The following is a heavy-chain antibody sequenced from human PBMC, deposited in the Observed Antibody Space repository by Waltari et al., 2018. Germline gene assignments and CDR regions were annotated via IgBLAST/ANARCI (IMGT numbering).Heavy chain of an antibody. CDR1: GGSISSGGYY. J-gene: IGHJ5*02. CDR2: IYYSGST. V-gene: IGHV4-31*03. CDR3: ARARGYCSSTSCPYNWFDP. Sequence: QVQLQESGPGLVKPSQTLSLTCTVSGGSISSGGYYWSWIRQHPGKGLEWIGYIYYSGSTYYNPSLKRRVTISVDTSKNQFSLKRSSVTAADTAVYYCARARGYCSSTSCPYNWFDPWGQGTLVTVSS. D-gene: IGHD2-2*01.